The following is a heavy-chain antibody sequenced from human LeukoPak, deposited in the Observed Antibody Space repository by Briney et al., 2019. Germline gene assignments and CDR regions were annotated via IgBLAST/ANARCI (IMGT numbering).Heavy chain of an antibody. V-gene: IGHV5-51*01. CDR2: IYPGDSDI. D-gene: IGHD2-2*01. Sequence: GESLKISCKGSGYSFTSYWIGWVRQMPGKGLEWMGIIYPGDSDIRYRPSFQGQVIISADKSISTAYLQWSSLKASDTAIYYCARSCSSTSCYLTDAFDIWGQGTMVTVSS. CDR3: ARSCSSTSCYLTDAFDI. J-gene: IGHJ3*02. CDR1: GYSFTSYW.